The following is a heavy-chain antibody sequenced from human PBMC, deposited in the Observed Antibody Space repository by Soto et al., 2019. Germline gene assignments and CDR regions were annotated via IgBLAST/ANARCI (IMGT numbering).Heavy chain of an antibody. CDR3: ARHQDSYYKDHFDY. CDR2: IYHSGST. CDR1: GYSISSGYY. J-gene: IGHJ4*02. Sequence: SETLSLTCAVSGYSISSGYYWGWIRQPPGKGLEWIGSIYHSGSTYYNPSLKSRVTISVDTSKNQFSLKLSSVTAADTAVYYCARHQDSYYKDHFDYWGQGALVTVSS. V-gene: IGHV4-38-2*01. D-gene: IGHD3-10*01.